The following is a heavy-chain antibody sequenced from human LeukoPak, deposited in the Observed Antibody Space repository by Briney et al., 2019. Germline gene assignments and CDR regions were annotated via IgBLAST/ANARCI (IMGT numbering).Heavy chain of an antibody. J-gene: IGHJ3*02. Sequence: YYANSVKGRFTISRDNSKNTLYLQMGSLRAEDMAVYYCAGGNSGYGAFDIWGQGTMVTVSS. V-gene: IGHV3-64*01. D-gene: IGHD5-12*01. CDR3: AGGNSGYGAFDI.